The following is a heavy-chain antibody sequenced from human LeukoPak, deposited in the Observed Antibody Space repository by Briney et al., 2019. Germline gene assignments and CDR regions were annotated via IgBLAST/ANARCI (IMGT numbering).Heavy chain of an antibody. CDR3: ARGVVTAHDAFDI. CDR2: IYSGGST. CDR1: GFTVSSNY. V-gene: IGHV3-66*01. J-gene: IGHJ3*02. Sequence: GSLRLSCAASGFTVSSNYMSWVRQAPGKGLEWVSVIYSGGSTYYADSVKGRFTISRDNSKNTLYLQMNSLRAEDTAVYYCARGVVTAHDAFDIWGQGTMVTVSS. D-gene: IGHD2-21*02.